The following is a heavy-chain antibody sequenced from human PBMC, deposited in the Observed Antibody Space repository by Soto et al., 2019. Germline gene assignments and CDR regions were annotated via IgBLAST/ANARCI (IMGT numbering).Heavy chain of an antibody. CDR3: ATTASSGRDWHFDL. D-gene: IGHD6-19*01. Sequence: EVQLVESGGGLVQPGGSLRLSCAASGFTFSSYWMHWVRQAPGKGLVWVSRINSDGGSTSYADSVKGRFTISRDNAKNTLYLQMNSLRAEDTAVYYCATTASSGRDWHFDLWGRGTLVTVSS. CDR2: INSDGGST. V-gene: IGHV3-74*01. CDR1: GFTFSSYW. J-gene: IGHJ2*01.